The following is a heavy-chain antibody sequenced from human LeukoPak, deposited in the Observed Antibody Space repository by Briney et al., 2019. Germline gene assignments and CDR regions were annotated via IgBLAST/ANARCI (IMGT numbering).Heavy chain of an antibody. V-gene: IGHV1-46*01. J-gene: IGHJ5*02. D-gene: IGHD6-19*01. Sequence: ASVKVSCKASGYTFTSYYMHWVRQAPGQGLEWMGIINPSGGGTSYAQKFQGRVTMTRDTSTSTVYMELSSLTSEDTAAYYCAIGAVAGTLDHWGQGTLVTASS. CDR3: AIGAVAGTLDH. CDR2: INPSGGGT. CDR1: GYTFTSYY.